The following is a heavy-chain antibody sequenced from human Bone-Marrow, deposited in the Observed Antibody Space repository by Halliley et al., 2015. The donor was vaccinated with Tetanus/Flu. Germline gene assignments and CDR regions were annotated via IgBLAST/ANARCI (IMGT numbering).Heavy chain of an antibody. D-gene: IGHD2-2*01. J-gene: IGHJ3*02. CDR2: SGYM. CDR3: AREGGCSSASCYSWAFDI. V-gene: IGHV3-21*01. Sequence: SGYMYYVDSVKGRFTTSRDNAKNSLYLQMNSLRAEDTAVYYCAREGGCSSASCYSWAFDIWGQGTMVTVSP.